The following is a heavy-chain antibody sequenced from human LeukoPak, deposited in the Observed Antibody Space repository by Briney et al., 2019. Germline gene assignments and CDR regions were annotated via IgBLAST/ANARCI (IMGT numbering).Heavy chain of an antibody. V-gene: IGHV4-59*01. J-gene: IGHJ3*02. CDR2: IDDNGST. CDR1: GDSTSDYY. Sequence: SETLSLTCTVSGDSTSDYYWTWIRQSPGKGLEWIGYIDDNGSTNFNPSLKSRVAISIDTSKNQFSLRLSSVTAADTAVYYCARDTYYYDNGDYIDVFDSWGQGTMVTVSS. CDR3: ARDTYYYDNGDYIDVFDS. D-gene: IGHD3-22*01.